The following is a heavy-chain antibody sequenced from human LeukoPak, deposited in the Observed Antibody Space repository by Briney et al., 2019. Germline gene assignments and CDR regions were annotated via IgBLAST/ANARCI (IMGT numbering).Heavy chain of an antibody. J-gene: IGHJ4*02. V-gene: IGHV4-34*01. D-gene: IGHD6-19*01. CDR1: SGSFSGYY. CDR2: INHSGNT. CDR3: ARDLGAVAVRGNYFDH. Sequence: SETLSLTCAVYSGSFSGYYWSWIRQPPGKGLEWIGEINHSGNTNYNPSLKSRVTISVDTSKNQFSLKLSSVTAADTAVYYCARDLGAVAVRGNYFDHWGQGTLVTVSS.